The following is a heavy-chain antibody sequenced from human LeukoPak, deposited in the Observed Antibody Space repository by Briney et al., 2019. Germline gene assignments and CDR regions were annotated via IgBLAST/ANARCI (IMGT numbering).Heavy chain of an antibody. CDR2: ISAYNGNT. V-gene: IGHV1-18*04. CDR1: GYTFTGYY. D-gene: IGHD2-8*01. Sequence: ASVKVSCKASGYTFTGYYIHWVRQAPGQGLEWMGWISAYNGNTNYAQKLQGRVTMTTDTSTSTAYMELRSLRSDDTAVYYCATASPLYCTNGVCLYYFDYWGQGTLVTVSS. CDR3: ATASPLYCTNGVCLYYFDY. J-gene: IGHJ4*02.